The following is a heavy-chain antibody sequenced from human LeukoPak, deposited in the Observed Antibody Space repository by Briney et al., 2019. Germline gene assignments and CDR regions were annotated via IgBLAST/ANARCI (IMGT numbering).Heavy chain of an antibody. D-gene: IGHD6-19*01. J-gene: IGHJ3*02. V-gene: IGHV4-59*01. CDR2: IYYSGST. CDR3: AREAGIAVAGTKNAFDI. Sequence: PSETLSLTCTVSGGSISSYYWSWIRQPPGKGLEWIGYIYYSGSTNYNPSLKSRVTISVDTSKNQFSLKLSSVTAADTAVYYCAREAGIAVAGTKNAFDIWGQGTMVTVSS. CDR1: GGSISSYY.